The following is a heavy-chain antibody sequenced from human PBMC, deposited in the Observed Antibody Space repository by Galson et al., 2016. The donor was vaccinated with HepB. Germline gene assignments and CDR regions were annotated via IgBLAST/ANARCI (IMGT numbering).Heavy chain of an antibody. CDR2: IWYDGTNK. CDR3: AKDMASHGTTACEY. CDR1: GFTFRAYG. J-gene: IGHJ4*02. Sequence: SLRLSCAVSGFTFRAYGMHWVRQAPGKGLEWVAMIWYDGTNKYYADSVKSRFTISRDNSKSTVYLQMNNVRAEDTAVYYCAKDMASHGTTACEYWGQGTPVTVSS. V-gene: IGHV3-33*06. D-gene: IGHD1-1*01.